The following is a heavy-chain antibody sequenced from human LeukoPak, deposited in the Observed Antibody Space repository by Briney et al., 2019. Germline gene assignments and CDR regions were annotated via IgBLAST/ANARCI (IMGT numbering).Heavy chain of an antibody. CDR2: ISHLGSI. Sequence: SETLSLTCAVYGGSLSGHSWSWIRQAPGKGLEWIGEISHLGSINYNPPLKSRVTISADTSKNQFSLRLSSVTAADTAVYYCARHVHVSMIVVILSDYFDYWGRGTPVSVSS. D-gene: IGHD3-22*01. CDR3: ARHVHVSMIVVILSDYFDY. J-gene: IGHJ4*02. CDR1: GGSLSGHS. V-gene: IGHV4-34*01.